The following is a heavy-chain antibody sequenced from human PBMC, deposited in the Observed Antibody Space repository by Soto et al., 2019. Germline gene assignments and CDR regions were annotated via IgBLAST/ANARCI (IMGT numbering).Heavy chain of an antibody. CDR3: ATRRDDFWSGYYSHNWFDP. CDR2: FDPEDGET. J-gene: IGHJ5*02. D-gene: IGHD3-3*01. CDR1: GYTLTELS. V-gene: IGHV1-24*01. Sequence: ASVKVSCKVSGYTLTELSMHWVRQAPGKGLEWMGGFDPEDGETIYAQKFQGRVTMTEDTSTDTAYMELSSLRSEDTAVYYCATRRDDFWSGYYSHNWFDPWGQGTLVTVSS.